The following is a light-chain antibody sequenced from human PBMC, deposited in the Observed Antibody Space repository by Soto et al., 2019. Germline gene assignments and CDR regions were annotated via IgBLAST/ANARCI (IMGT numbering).Light chain of an antibody. CDR1: QSLQHSNGYNY. J-gene: IGKJ5*01. Sequence: DIVMTQSPLSLTVSPGEPASISCRSSQSLQHSNGYNYLDWYLQKPGQSPQLLIYLGSNRASGVPDRFSCSGSGTDFTLKISRVEAEDAGVYYCMQALQTISFGQGTRLEIK. CDR3: MQALQTIS. CDR2: LGS. V-gene: IGKV2-28*01.